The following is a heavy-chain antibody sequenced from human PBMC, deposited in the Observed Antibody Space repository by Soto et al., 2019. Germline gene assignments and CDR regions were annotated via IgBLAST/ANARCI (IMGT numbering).Heavy chain of an antibody. CDR2: LWAGGNIR. CDR1: GSASIAHA. J-gene: IGHJ6*02. CDR3: TRDAQQLANYGMDV. Sequence: QVQLVESGGNVVQPGGPRSLPGQRPGSASIAHAIHWVPQAPAKGLGWGAHLWAGGNIRYYEYSVNGRFTISSDHSKNTLYLQMSRLGAEDTAVYYCTRDAQQLANYGMDVWGQGTTVTVSS. V-gene: IGHV3-33*01. D-gene: IGHD6-13*01.